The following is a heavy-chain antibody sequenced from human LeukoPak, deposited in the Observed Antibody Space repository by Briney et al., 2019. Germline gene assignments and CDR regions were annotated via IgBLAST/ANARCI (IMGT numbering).Heavy chain of an antibody. J-gene: IGHJ4*02. D-gene: IGHD1-26*01. CDR1: GFAFGSHW. CDR2: IESDASNT. V-gene: IGHV3-74*01. Sequence: GGSLRLSCAASGFAFGSHWMHWVRPAPGKGLVWVARIESDASNTRYAASVKGRFTISRDNANRTLYLQMNSLRAEDTAVYYCTRDGSGSRIPFDYWGQGTLVTVSS. CDR3: TRDGSGSRIPFDY.